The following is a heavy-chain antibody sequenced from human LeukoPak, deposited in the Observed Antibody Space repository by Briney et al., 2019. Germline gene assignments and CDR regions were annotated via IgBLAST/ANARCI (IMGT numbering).Heavy chain of an antibody. CDR2: IYYSGST. D-gene: IGHD1-26*01. V-gene: IGHV4-39*01. CDR1: GGSISSSSYY. CDR3: ARHRTGGGSYHKGDWFDP. Sequence: SETLSLTCTVSGGSISSSSYYWGWIRQPPGKGLEWMGCIYYSGSTYYNPSLKSRVTISVDTSKNQFSLKLSSVTAADTAVYYCARHRTGGGSYHKGDWFDPWGQRTLVTVSS. J-gene: IGHJ5*02.